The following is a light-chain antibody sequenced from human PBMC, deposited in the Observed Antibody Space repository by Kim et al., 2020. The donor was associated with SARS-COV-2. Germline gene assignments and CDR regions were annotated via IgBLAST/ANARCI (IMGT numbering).Light chain of an antibody. Sequence: QSALTQPASVSGSPGQSITISCTGTSSDVGAHDFVSWYQQNPGKAPKLIIYDVTKRPSGIPNRFSGSKSGNTASLTISGLQAGDEADYYCSSYTSTSTLVFGGGTQLTVL. CDR3: SSYTSTSTLV. V-gene: IGLV2-14*01. CDR1: SSDVGAHDF. J-gene: IGLJ2*01. CDR2: DVT.